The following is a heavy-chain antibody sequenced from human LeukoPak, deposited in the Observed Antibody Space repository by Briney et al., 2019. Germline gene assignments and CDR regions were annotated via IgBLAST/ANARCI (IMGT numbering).Heavy chain of an antibody. Sequence: GSLRLSCAASGLTFSSYSMNWVRQAPGKGLEWVSSISSSSSYIYYADSVKGRFTISRDNAKNSLYLQMNSLRAEDTAVYYCARGGAMVSDAFDIWGRGTMVTVSS. J-gene: IGHJ3*02. CDR1: GLTFSSYS. CDR2: ISSSSSYI. D-gene: IGHD5-18*01. CDR3: ARGGAMVSDAFDI. V-gene: IGHV3-21*01.